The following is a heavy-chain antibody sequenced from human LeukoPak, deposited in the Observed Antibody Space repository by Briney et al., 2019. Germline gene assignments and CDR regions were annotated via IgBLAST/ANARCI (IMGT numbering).Heavy chain of an antibody. V-gene: IGHV3-49*04. Sequence: GGSLRLSCTASGFTYGDYAMSWVHQAPGKEREWVGFIRSRTHGGTTEFAAPVKDRFSISRDDSKRIAYLQMNSLKTEDTAVYYCTRDGIPETNWSGYYIDYWGQGTLVTVSS. D-gene: IGHD3-3*01. CDR3: TRDGIPETNWSGYYIDY. CDR1: GFTYGDYA. J-gene: IGHJ4*02. CDR2: IRSRTHGGTT.